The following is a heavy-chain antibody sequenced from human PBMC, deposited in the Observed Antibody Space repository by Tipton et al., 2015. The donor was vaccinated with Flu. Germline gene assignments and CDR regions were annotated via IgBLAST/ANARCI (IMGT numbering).Heavy chain of an antibody. V-gene: IGHV4-61*01. CDR3: ARDSATVTTLWYYYYGMDV. CDR1: GGSVSSGSYY. Sequence: TLSLTCTVSGGSVSSGSYYWSWIRQPPGKGLEWIGYIYYSGSTNYNPSLKSRVTISVDTSKNQFSLKLSSVTAADTAVYYCARDSATVTTLWYYYYGMDVWGQGTTVPVSS. J-gene: IGHJ6*02. CDR2: IYYSGST. D-gene: IGHD4-17*01.